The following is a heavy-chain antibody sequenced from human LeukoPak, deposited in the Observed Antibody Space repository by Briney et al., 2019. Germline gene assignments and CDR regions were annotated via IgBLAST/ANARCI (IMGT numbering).Heavy chain of an antibody. CDR3: AKGGWTSPYDY. CDR1: GFTFSNYA. D-gene: IGHD6-19*01. Sequence: GGSLRLSCAASGFTFSNYAMTWVRQAPGKGLEWVSVISYSGGSTYSADSVKGRFTISRDNSKNTLYLQMNSLRAEDTAVYYCAKGGWTSPYDYWGQGTLVTVSS. CDR2: ISYSGGST. J-gene: IGHJ4*02. V-gene: IGHV3-23*01.